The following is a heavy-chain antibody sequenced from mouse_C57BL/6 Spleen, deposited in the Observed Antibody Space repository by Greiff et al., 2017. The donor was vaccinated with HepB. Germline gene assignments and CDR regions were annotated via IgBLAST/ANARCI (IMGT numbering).Heavy chain of an antibody. D-gene: IGHD4-1*01. J-gene: IGHJ2*01. CDR2: ISYDGSN. V-gene: IGHV3-6*01. Sequence: ESGPGLVKPSQSLSLTCSVTGYSITSGYYWNWIRQFPGNKLEWMGYISYDGSNNYNPSLKNRISITRDTSKNQFFLKLNSVTTEDTATYYCARVWEDFDYWGQGTTLTVSS. CDR3: ARVWEDFDY. CDR1: GYSITSGYY.